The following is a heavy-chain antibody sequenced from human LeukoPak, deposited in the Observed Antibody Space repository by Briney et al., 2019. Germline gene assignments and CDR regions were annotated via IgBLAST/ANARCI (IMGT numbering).Heavy chain of an antibody. CDR2: INPNSGGT. V-gene: IGHV1-2*02. Sequence: ASVKVSCKASGYTFTGYYMHWVRQAPGQGLEWMGWINPNSGGTNYAQKFQGKVTMTRDTSISTAYMELSRLRSDNTAVYYCARDRGGSGVHYFDYWGQGTLVTVSS. CDR3: ARDRGGSGVHYFDY. D-gene: IGHD3-10*01. J-gene: IGHJ4*02. CDR1: GYTFTGYY.